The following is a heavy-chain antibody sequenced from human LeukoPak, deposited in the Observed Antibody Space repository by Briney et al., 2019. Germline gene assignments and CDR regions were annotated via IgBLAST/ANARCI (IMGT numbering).Heavy chain of an antibody. D-gene: IGHD3-22*01. Sequence: ASVKVSCKASGGTFSSYAISWVRQAPGQGLEWMGGIIPIFGTANYAQKFQGRVTITTDESTSTAYMELSSLRSEDTAVYYCARGGHSIESRFDPWGQGTLVTVSS. CDR3: ARGGHSIESRFDP. CDR2: IIPIFGTA. V-gene: IGHV1-69*05. CDR1: GGTFSSYA. J-gene: IGHJ5*02.